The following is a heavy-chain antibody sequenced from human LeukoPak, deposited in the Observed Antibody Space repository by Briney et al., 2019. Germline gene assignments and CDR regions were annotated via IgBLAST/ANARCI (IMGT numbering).Heavy chain of an antibody. D-gene: IGHD3-3*01. CDR1: GFTFSSYW. CDR2: IRQDGSEK. Sequence: GGSLRLSCAASGFTFSSYWMSWVRQAPGKGLEWVANIRQDGSEKYYVDSVKGRFTISRDNAKNSLYLQMNSLRAEDTAVYYCARSPTYYDFWSGSIDYYYYMDVWGKGTTVTVSS. V-gene: IGHV3-7*01. J-gene: IGHJ6*03. CDR3: ARSPTYYDFWSGSIDYYYYMDV.